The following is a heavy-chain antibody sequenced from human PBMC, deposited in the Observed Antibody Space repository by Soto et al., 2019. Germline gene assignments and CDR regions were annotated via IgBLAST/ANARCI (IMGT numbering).Heavy chain of an antibody. D-gene: IGHD4-17*01. V-gene: IGHV3-30-3*01. CDR2: ISYDGSNK. CDR1: GFTFSSYA. CDR3: ARDLGVYGGRYYYYGMDV. Sequence: GGSLRLSCAASGFTFSSYAMHWVRQAPGKGLEWVAVISYDGSNKYYADSVKGRFTISRDNSKNTLYLQMNSLRAEDTAVYYCARDLGVYGGRYYYYGMDVWGQGTTVTVSS. J-gene: IGHJ6*02.